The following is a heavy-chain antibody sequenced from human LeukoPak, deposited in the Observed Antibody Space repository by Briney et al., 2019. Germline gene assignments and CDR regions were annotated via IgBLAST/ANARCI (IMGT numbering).Heavy chain of an antibody. D-gene: IGHD3-3*01. CDR2: IYSGGST. CDR3: ARLRFLEWLQPPGAFDI. Sequence: GGSLRLSCAASGFTVSSNYMSWVRQAPGKGLEWVSVIYSGGSTYYADSVKGRFTISRDNSKNTLYLQMNSLRAEDTAVYYCARLRFLEWLQPPGAFDIWGQGAMVTVSS. J-gene: IGHJ3*02. CDR1: GFTVSSNY. V-gene: IGHV3-53*01.